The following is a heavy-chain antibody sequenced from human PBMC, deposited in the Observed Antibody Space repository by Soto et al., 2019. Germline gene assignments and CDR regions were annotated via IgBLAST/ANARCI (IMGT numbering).Heavy chain of an antibody. V-gene: IGHV3-33*01. CDR1: GFTFSGFG. J-gene: IGHJ4*02. CDR3: AFGNLSYYFDY. Sequence: GGALRLSCAASGFTFSGFGMHWVRQAPGKGLEWVAIIWYDGSDKYYADSVKGRFTISRDNSKNTLYLQMNSLRAEDTAVYHCAFGNLSYYFDYWGQGTPVPVSS. CDR2: IWYDGSDK. D-gene: IGHD3-16*01.